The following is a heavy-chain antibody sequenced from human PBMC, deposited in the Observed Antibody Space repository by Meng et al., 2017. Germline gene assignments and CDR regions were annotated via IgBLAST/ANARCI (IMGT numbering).Heavy chain of an antibody. CDR3: VRCGFRKWLGRGKNY. J-gene: IGHJ4*02. CDR1: GYTFSNSD. Sequence: GESLKISCEASGYTFSNSDINWVRQAPGKGLEWVSCVSWYGSRTHYADSVKGRFIISRDNSRNFLYQQMTSLRTEDMAVYYCVRCGFRKWLGRGKNYWGQGTLVTVSS. CDR2: VSWYGSRT. V-gene: IGHV3-19*01. D-gene: IGHD6-19*01.